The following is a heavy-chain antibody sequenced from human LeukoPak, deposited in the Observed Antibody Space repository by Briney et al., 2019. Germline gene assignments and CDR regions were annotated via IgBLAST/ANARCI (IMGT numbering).Heavy chain of an antibody. CDR1: GNSISNYA. D-gene: IGHD3-16*01. CDR3: TTRACHAGGCSSSFYYYYGLHF. V-gene: IGHV1-69*01. J-gene: IGHJ6*02. Sequence: SVKVSCKASGNSISNYAVSWVRRAPGQGFEWMGGIIPIFGTADYAQKFQGRVTITADQSTSTTYMALSSLKSEDTATYYCTTRACHAGGCSSSFYYYYGLHFWGQGTTVSVSS. CDR2: IIPIFGTA.